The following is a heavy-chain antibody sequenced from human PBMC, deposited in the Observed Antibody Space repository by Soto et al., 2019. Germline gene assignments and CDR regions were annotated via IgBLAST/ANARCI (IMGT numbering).Heavy chain of an antibody. CDR2: ISGSGIGT. Sequence: PVVSRRLSCVASGFNFNVFAMGLVRHAPGKGLEWVSAISGSGIGTFYSDSVKGRFTISRYNPKNTLFLEMKSLRPEDAAVYYCAKDRIQDCTSSSCYRGGDSWGHGTLVTVSS. D-gene: IGHD2-2*01. V-gene: IGHV3-23*01. CDR1: GFNFNVFA. CDR3: AKDRIQDCTSSSCYRGGDS. J-gene: IGHJ5*01.